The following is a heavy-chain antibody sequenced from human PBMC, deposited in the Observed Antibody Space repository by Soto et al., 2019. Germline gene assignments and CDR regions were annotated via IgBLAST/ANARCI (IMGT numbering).Heavy chain of an antibody. V-gene: IGHV1-2*02. CDR3: ASHDPGARFDP. J-gene: IGHJ5*02. Sequence: QVQLVQSGAEVKKPGASVKVSCKAPRYIFTAYFMHWVRQAPGPGLEWMGWINPNNGATHYGLSFKGRVTMTRDTSISTAYMELSSLRSDDTAVYYCASHDPGARFDPWGQGTLVIVSS. CDR1: RYIFTAYF. D-gene: IGHD1-1*01. CDR2: INPNNGAT.